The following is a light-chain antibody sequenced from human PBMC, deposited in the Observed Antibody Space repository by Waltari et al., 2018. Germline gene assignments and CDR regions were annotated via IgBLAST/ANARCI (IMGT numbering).Light chain of an antibody. Sequence: EIVLTQSPDTLSFSPGESATLSCRASQSISKYLAWYQQKPGQAPRLLIYHASSRSTGIPDRFSGSGFGTDCSLTISRLEPEDFAVYYCQHYVSLPATFGQGTKLEIK. J-gene: IGKJ1*01. CDR1: QSISKY. CDR2: HAS. V-gene: IGKV3-20*01. CDR3: QHYVSLPAT.